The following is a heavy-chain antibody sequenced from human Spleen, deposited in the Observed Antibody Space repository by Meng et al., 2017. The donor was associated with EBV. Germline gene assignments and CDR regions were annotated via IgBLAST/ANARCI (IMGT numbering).Heavy chain of an antibody. Sequence: TLSTPCVCHAWPYRCYYVSWGRQPPGKGLEWIGDINHSGNTNYNPSLKSRLTISVDTSNNQFSLKLSSVTAADTAVYYCARGKASAAGNDYWGQGTLVTVSS. J-gene: IGHJ4*02. CDR3: ARGKASAAGNDY. CDR1: AWPYRCYY. CDR2: INHSGNT. D-gene: IGHD6-13*01. V-gene: IGHV4-34*01.